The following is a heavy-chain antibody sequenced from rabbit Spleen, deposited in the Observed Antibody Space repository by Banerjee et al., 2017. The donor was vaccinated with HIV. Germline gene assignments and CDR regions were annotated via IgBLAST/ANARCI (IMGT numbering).Heavy chain of an antibody. CDR3: ARDGAGGSYFAL. Sequence: QEQLEESGGGLVQPGGSLKLSCKASGFDFSNYGVSWVRQAPGKGLEWIGYIDPIFGSTYYASWVNGRFTISSHNAQNTVFLQMTSLTAADTATYFCARDGAGGSYFALWGPGTLVTVS. CDR2: IDPIFGST. CDR1: GFDFSNYG. D-gene: IGHD8-1*01. V-gene: IGHV1S47*01. J-gene: IGHJ4*01.